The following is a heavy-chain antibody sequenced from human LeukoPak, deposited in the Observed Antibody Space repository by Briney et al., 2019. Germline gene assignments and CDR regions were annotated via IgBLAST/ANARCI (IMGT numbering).Heavy chain of an antibody. V-gene: IGHV3-43*02. CDR1: GFTFDDYA. Sequence: GGSLRLSCAASGFTFDDYAMHWVRQAPGKGLEWVSLISGDGGSTYYADSVKGRFTISRDNSKNSLYLQMNSLRTEDTALYYCAILTVTTRASAFDIWGQGTMVTFSS. J-gene: IGHJ3*02. CDR2: ISGDGGST. CDR3: AILTVTTRASAFDI. D-gene: IGHD4-17*01.